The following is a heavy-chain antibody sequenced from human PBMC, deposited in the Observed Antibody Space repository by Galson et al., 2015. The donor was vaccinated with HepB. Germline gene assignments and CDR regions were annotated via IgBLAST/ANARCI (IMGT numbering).Heavy chain of an antibody. CDR3: ARRTAEVDYYYYLDV. D-gene: IGHD5-18*01. Sequence: SVKVSCKASGGTVSSYAISWVRQAPGQGLEWMGGIITILGIANYAQKCQGRVTITADKSTSTAYMKLSSLTAEDTAVYDCARRTAEVDYYYYLDVWGKGTTVTVSS. V-gene: IGHV1-69*10. CDR1: GGTVSSYA. J-gene: IGHJ6*03. CDR2: IITILGIA.